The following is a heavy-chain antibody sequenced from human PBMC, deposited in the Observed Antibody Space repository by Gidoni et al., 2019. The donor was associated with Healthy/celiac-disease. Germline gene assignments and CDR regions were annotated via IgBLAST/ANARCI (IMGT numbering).Heavy chain of an antibody. CDR1: GGSISSYY. Sequence: QVQLQESGPGLVKPSETLSLTCTVSGGSISSYYWSWIRQPAGKGLEWIGRIYTSGSTNYNPSLKSRVTMSVDTSKNQFSLKLSSVTAADTAVYYCAREVKGSYYDFWSGYYTNWFDPWGQGTLVTVSS. CDR2: IYTSGST. V-gene: IGHV4-4*07. D-gene: IGHD3-3*01. J-gene: IGHJ5*02. CDR3: AREVKGSYYDFWSGYYTNWFDP.